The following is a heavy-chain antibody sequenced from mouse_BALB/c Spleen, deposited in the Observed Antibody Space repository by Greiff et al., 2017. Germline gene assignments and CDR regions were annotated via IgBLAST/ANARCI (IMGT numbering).Heavy chain of an antibody. J-gene: IGHJ3*01. CDR3: AREENWAWFAY. D-gene: IGHD4-1*01. CDR2: IYPGDGDT. V-gene: IGHV1-82*01. CDR1: GYAFSSSW. Sequence: QVQLQQSGPELVKPGASVKISCKASGYAFSSSWMNWVKQRPGQGLEWIGRIYPGDGDTNYNGKFKGKATLTADKSSSTAYMQLSSLTSVDSAVYFCAREENWAWFAYWGQGTLVTVSA.